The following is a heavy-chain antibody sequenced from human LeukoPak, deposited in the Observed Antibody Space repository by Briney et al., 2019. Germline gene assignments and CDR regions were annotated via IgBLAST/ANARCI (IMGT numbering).Heavy chain of an antibody. CDR2: ISYTGHT. CDR1: GGSISSYY. V-gene: IGHV4-59*06. CDR3: ARTYNLHGGFYMDV. D-gene: IGHD1-1*01. Sequence: SETLSLTCTVSGGSISSYYWSWIRQPPGTGLEWIGYISYTGHTNSSPSLKSRVSISGATSKSQFSLKLSSVTAADTAVYYCARTYNLHGGFYMDVWGKGTTVIVS. J-gene: IGHJ6*03.